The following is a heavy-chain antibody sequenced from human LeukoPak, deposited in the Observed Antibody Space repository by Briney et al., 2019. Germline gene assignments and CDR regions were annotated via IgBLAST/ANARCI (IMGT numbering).Heavy chain of an antibody. Sequence: ASVKVSCKASGYTFTSYDINWVRQATGQGLEWMGWVNPNSGNTGYAQKFQGRVTMTRNTPISTAYMELSSLRSEDTAVYYCARAVSSSWYNWFDPWGQGTLVTVSS. CDR3: ARAVSSSWYNWFDP. V-gene: IGHV1-8*01. CDR2: VNPNSGNT. CDR1: GYTFTSYD. D-gene: IGHD6-13*01. J-gene: IGHJ5*02.